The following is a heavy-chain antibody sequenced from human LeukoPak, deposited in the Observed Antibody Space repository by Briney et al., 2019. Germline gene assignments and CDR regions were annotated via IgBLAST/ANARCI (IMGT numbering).Heavy chain of an antibody. CDR2: INWNGDST. J-gene: IGHJ4*02. Sequence: GGSLRLSCVASGFTFDDYGMSWVRQAPGKGLEWVSGINWNGDSTGYADSVKGRFTISRDNAKNSLYLQMNSLRAEDTAVYDCERGMVLRYFDWLPVFYFYYGPQGTLVTVSS. CDR1: GFTFDDYG. CDR3: ERGMVLRYFDWLPVFYFYY. D-gene: IGHD3-9*01. V-gene: IGHV3-20*01.